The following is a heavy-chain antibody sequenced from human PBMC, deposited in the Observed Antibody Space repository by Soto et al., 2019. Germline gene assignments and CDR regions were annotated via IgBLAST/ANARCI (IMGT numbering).Heavy chain of an antibody. D-gene: IGHD3-10*01. CDR1: GYTFTSYD. CDR2: MNPNSGNT. CDR3: ASWSPFGDYYGMDV. Sequence: ASVKVSCKASGYTFTSYDINWVRQAAGQGLEWMGWMNPNSGNTGYAQKFQGRVTMTKNTSISTAYMELNSLRAEDTAVYYCASWSPFGDYYGMDVWGQGTTVTVSS. J-gene: IGHJ6*02. V-gene: IGHV1-8*01.